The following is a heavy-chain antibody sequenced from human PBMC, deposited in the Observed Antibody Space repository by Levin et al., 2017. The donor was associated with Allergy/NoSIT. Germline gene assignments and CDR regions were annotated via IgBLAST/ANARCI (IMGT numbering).Heavy chain of an antibody. CDR2: FIPIFDTI. V-gene: IGHV1-69*13. D-gene: IGHD4-17*01. J-gene: IGHJ4*02. CDR3: ARELPTGINQQFSASVSFES. Sequence: SVKVSCRASRGTFSSYSINWVRQAPGQGLEWMGGFIPIFDTIKYAQKFQGRVTFTADDSTNTAYMELSSLKSDDTAVYYCARELPTGINQQFSASVSFESWGQGTLVTVSS. CDR1: RGTFSSYS.